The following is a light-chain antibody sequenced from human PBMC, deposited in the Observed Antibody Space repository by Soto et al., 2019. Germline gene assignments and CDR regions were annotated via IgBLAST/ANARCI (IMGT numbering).Light chain of an antibody. CDR2: GDN. J-gene: IGLJ1*01. CDR3: QPYDRSRLYV. V-gene: IGLV6-57*02. Sequence: NFMLTQPHSVSESPGKTVTISCTGSSGSVASNYVHWYQRRPGSAPTIVIYGDNQRPSGVPDRFSGSIDSSSNSASLTISRLKTEDEADYFCQPYDRSRLYVVGTGTKVTGL. CDR1: SGSVASNY.